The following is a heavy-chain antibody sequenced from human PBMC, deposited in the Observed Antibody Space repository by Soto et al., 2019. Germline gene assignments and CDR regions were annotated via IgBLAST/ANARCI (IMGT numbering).Heavy chain of an antibody. D-gene: IGHD3-22*01. CDR1: GYSVSGGYY. CDR3: ASHWRSPDDRSGDGCDD. CDR2: IHHSGST. Sequence: PSETLSLTCAVSGYSVSGGYYWGWIRQPPGKGLEWVASIHHSGSTYYNPSLQSRVTISLATSTNQFSLKLSSVTAADTAVYDCASHWRSPDDRSGDGCDDWGQVTLVTVS. V-gene: IGHV4-38-2*01. J-gene: IGHJ4*02.